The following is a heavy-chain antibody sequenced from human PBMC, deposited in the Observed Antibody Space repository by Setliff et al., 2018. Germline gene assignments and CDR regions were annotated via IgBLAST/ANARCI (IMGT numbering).Heavy chain of an antibody. D-gene: IGHD3-22*01. Sequence: LSLTCTVSGGSISSSSYYWGWIRQPPGKGLEWIGSIYYSGSTYYNPSLKSRVTISVDTSKNQFSLKLSSVTAADTAVYYCAREHPRYYYGENWFDPWGQGTLVTVS. CDR2: IYYSGST. CDR1: GGSISSSSYY. V-gene: IGHV4-39*07. J-gene: IGHJ5*02. CDR3: AREHPRYYYGENWFDP.